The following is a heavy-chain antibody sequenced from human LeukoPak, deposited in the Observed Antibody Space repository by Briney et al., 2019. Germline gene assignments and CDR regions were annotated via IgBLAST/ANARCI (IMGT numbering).Heavy chain of an antibody. CDR2: ILYDGSNK. D-gene: IGHD2-8*01. J-gene: IGHJ4*02. V-gene: IGHV3-30*18. CDR1: GCTFSSYG. CDR3: AKDNEDY. Sequence: PGGSLRLSCAASGCTFSSYGMHWVRQAPGKGLEWVAIILYDGSNKYYADSVKGRFTISRDNSKNTLYLQMNSLRAEDTAVYYCAKDNEDYWGQGTLVTVSS.